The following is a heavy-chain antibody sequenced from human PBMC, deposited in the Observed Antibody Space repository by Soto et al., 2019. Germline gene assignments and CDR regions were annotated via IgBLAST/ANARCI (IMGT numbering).Heavy chain of an antibody. CDR1: GGSVSSGSYY. CDR3: AGGVAIIKEGAFDI. CDR2: IYYSGST. V-gene: IGHV4-61*01. D-gene: IGHD3-3*01. J-gene: IGHJ3*02. Sequence: QVQLQESGPGLVKPSETLSLTCTVSGGSVSSGSYYWSWIRQPPGKGLEWIGYIYYSGSTNYNPSLKSRVTISVDTSKNQFSLKLSSVTAADTAVYYCAGGVAIIKEGAFDIWGQGTMVTVSS.